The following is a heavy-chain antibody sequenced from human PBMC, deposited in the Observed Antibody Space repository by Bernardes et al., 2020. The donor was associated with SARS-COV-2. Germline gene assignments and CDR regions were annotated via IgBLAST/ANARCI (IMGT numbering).Heavy chain of an antibody. D-gene: IGHD5-12*01. CDR1: GFSLDLYW. CDR2: IYFGDSDT. J-gene: IGHJ4*02. Sequence: GEPLKVSCQTSGFSLDLYWVGWVRQMPGKGLESMGIIYFGDSDTRYSPSFQGQVTMSVDKSINTVYLQWHNLKASDSGMYFCVRRALSGYESHFDVWGQGTQVTVS. CDR3: VRRALSGYESHFDV. V-gene: IGHV5-51*01.